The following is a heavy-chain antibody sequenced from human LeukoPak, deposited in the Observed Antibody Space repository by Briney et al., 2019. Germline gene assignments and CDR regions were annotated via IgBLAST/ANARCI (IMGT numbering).Heavy chain of an antibody. CDR2: IRSKAYGGTT. J-gene: IGHJ4*02. Sequence: GGSLRLSCTASGFTFGDYAMSWFRQAPGKGLEWVGFIRSKAYGGTTEYAASVKGRFTISRDDSKSIAYLQMNSLKTEDTAVYYCTRVSYYDSSGYYVDYWGQGTLVTVSP. D-gene: IGHD3-22*01. CDR3: TRVSYYDSSGYYVDY. V-gene: IGHV3-49*03. CDR1: GFTFGDYA.